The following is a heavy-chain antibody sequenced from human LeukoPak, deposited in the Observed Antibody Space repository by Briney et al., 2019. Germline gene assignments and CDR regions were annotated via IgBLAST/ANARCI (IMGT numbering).Heavy chain of an antibody. CDR1: GFTFSSYA. V-gene: IGHV3-23*01. CDR3: AKDPRGAVAVDY. Sequence: GGSLRLSCAASGFTFSSYAMSWVRQAPGKGLEWVSAISGSGGSTYYADSVKGRFTISRDNSKNTLHLQMNSLRAEDTAVYYCAKDPRGAVAVDYWGQGTLVTVSS. D-gene: IGHD6-19*01. J-gene: IGHJ4*02. CDR2: ISGSGGST.